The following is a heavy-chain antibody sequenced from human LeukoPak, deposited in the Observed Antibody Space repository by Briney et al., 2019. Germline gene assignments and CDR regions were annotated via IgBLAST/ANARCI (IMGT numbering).Heavy chain of an antibody. Sequence: PSETLSLTCAVYGGSFSGYYWSWIRQPPGKGLEWIGEINHSGSTNYNPSLKSRVTISVDTSKNQFSLKLSSVTAADTAVYYCARLKYYYGSGSFRLGFDYWGQGTLVTVSS. CDR1: GGSFSGYY. D-gene: IGHD3-10*01. CDR3: ARLKYYYGSGSFRLGFDY. V-gene: IGHV4-34*01. J-gene: IGHJ4*02. CDR2: INHSGST.